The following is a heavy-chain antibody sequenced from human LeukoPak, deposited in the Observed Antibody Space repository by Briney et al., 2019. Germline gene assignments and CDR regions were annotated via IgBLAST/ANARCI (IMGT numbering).Heavy chain of an antibody. V-gene: IGHV3-11*04. J-gene: IGHJ4*02. Sequence: GGSLRLSCAASGFTFSDYYMSWIRQAPGKGLEWVSYISSSSSTIYYADSVKGRFTISRDNAKNSLYLQMNSLRAEDTAVYYCARDALLLWFGELPYYFDYWGQGTLVTVSS. D-gene: IGHD3-10*01. CDR3: ARDALLLWFGELPYYFDY. CDR2: ISSSSSTI. CDR1: GFTFSDYY.